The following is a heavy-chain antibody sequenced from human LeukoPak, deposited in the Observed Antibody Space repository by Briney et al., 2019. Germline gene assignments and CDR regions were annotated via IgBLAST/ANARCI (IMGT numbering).Heavy chain of an antibody. CDR1: GGSLSSSNYY. D-gene: IGHD3-10*01. V-gene: IGHV4-39*07. CDR3: ARGNYYGSGSYRGFDY. Sequence: SETLSLTCTVSGGSLSSSNYYWGWIRQPPGKGLEWIGNIYYSGSTYYNPSLKSRITISVDTSKNQFSLKLSSVTAADTAVYYCARGNYYGSGSYRGFDYWGQGTLVTVSS. J-gene: IGHJ4*02. CDR2: IYYSGST.